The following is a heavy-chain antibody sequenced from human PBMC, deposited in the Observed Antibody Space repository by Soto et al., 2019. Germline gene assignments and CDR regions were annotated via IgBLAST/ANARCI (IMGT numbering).Heavy chain of an antibody. CDR1: GYTFTSYA. CDR2: INAGNGNT. J-gene: IGHJ5*01. Sequence: ASVKVSCKASGYTFTSYAMHWVRQAPGQRLEWMGWINAGNGNTKYSQKFQGRVTITRDTSASTAYMELSSLRLDDTAVYYCAKVESGQPEAFYSWGLGTLVTVSS. D-gene: IGHD3-3*01. V-gene: IGHV1-3*01. CDR3: AKVESGQPEAFYS.